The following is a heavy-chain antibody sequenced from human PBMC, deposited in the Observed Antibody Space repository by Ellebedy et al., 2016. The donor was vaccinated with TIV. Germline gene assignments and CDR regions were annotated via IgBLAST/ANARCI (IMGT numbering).Heavy chain of an antibody. V-gene: IGHV3-33*01. CDR3: TLGSTYGFEVDY. CDR2: MWYDGSNE. Sequence: GESLKISCAASGFTFRSYGMHWVRQAPGKGLEWVAGMWYDGSNEYYAESVKGRFTISRDNSKNTLFLQMNSLRVEDTAVYYCTLGSTYGFEVDYWGPGTLVTVSS. D-gene: IGHD3-10*01. J-gene: IGHJ4*02. CDR1: GFTFRSYG.